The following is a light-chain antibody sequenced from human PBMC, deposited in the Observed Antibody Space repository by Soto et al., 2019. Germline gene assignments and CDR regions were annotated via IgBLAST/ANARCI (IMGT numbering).Light chain of an antibody. J-gene: IGKJ1*01. Sequence: ESVLAQAPCSVCLSTQERATRSGMDIQSVSSSYLAWYQQKPGQAPRLLIYGASSRATGIPDRFSGSGSGTDFTLTISRLEPEDFAVYYCQQYGSSPEWTFGQGTKVDI. CDR2: GAS. CDR3: QQYGSSPEWT. V-gene: IGKV3-20*01. CDR1: QSVSSSY.